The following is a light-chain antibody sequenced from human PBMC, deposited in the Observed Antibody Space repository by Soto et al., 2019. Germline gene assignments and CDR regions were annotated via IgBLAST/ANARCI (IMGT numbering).Light chain of an antibody. CDR1: HSVSSN. CDR2: GTS. Sequence: EIVMTQSPATLSVSPGERATLSCRASHSVSSNLAWYQQKPGQAPRLLIYGTSTRATGIPVRFSGSGSGTEFTVAISSLQSEDSAIYFCQQYNDCPLTFGGGTKVDIK. CDR3: QQYNDCPLT. J-gene: IGKJ4*01. V-gene: IGKV3-15*01.